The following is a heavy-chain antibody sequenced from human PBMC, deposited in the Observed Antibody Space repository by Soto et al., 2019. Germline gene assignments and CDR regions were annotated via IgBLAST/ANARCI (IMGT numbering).Heavy chain of an antibody. J-gene: IGHJ6*02. CDR2: ISAYNGNT. D-gene: IGHD2-2*02. CDR1: GYTITSYG. Sequence: QVQLVQSGAEVKKPGASVKVSCKASGYTITSYGISWVRQAPGQGLEWMGWISAYNGNTNYAQRLQGRVTMTRDTSTSTAYMELRSLRSDDTAVYYCARDPGYCSSTSCYRDYYYYGMDVWGQGTTVTVSS. V-gene: IGHV1-18*01. CDR3: ARDPGYCSSTSCYRDYYYYGMDV.